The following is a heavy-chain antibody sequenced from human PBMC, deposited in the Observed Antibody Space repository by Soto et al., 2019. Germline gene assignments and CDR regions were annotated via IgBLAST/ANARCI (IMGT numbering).Heavy chain of an antibody. V-gene: IGHV1-18*01. CDR1: GYTFTNYG. Sequence: GASVKVSCKASGYTFTNYGISCVRQAPGQGLEWMGWISAYNGNTEYAQKLQGRVTMTTDTSTSTAYMELRSLRSDDTAVYYCARGVGSGSYYNQYNWFDPWGQGTLVTVSS. D-gene: IGHD3-10*01. CDR3: ARGVGSGSYYNQYNWFDP. CDR2: ISAYNGNT. J-gene: IGHJ5*02.